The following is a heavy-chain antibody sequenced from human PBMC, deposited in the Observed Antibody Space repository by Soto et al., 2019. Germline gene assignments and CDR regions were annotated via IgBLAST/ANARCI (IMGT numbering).Heavy chain of an antibody. Sequence: TGGSLRLSCAASGFTFSSYAMSWVRQAPGKGLEWVSAISGSGGSTYYADSVKGRFTISRDNSKNTLYLQMNSLRAEDTAVYYCANRLPLDLVFDYWGQGTLVTVSS. J-gene: IGHJ4*02. V-gene: IGHV3-23*01. CDR2: ISGSGGST. CDR3: ANRLPLDLVFDY. D-gene: IGHD2-15*01. CDR1: GFTFSSYA.